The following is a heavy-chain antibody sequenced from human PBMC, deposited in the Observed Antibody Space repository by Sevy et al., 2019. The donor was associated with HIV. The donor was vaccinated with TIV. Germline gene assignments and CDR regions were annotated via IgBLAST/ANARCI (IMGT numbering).Heavy chain of an antibody. J-gene: IGHJ5*02. Sequence: GESLKISCKGSGYSFTSYWIGWVRQMPGKGLEWRGIIYPGDSDTRYSPSFQGQVTISADKSISTAYLQWSSLKASDTAMYYCARRTGYSYGLTDVKFDPWGQGTLVTVSS. CDR3: ARRTGYSYGLTDVKFDP. V-gene: IGHV5-51*01. D-gene: IGHD5-18*01. CDR1: GYSFTSYW. CDR2: IYPGDSDT.